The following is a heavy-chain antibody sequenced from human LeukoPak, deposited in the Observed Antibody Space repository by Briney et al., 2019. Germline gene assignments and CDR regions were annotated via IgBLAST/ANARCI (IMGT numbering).Heavy chain of an antibody. V-gene: IGHV3-23*01. J-gene: IGHJ4*02. CDR3: AKSTYWSNPYYFDY. D-gene: IGHD2-2*01. CDR1: GFTFSSYW. CDR2: ISVTGSST. Sequence: GGSLRLSCAASGFTFSSYWMNWVRQAPGKGLEWVSTISVTGSSTYYADSVKGRFTISRDNSKNTLYLQMNSLRAEDTAVYYCAKSTYWSNPYYFDYWGQGTLVTVSS.